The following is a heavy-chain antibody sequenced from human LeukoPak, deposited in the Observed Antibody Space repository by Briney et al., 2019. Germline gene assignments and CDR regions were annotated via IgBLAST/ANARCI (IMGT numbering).Heavy chain of an antibody. V-gene: IGHV3-30*02. Sequence: GGSLRLSCAASGFTFSSYGMHWVRQAPGKGLEWVAFIRYDGSNKYYADSVKGRFTISRDNSKNTLYLQMNSLRAEDTAVYYCARGTASHLSDCGGDCHQGYWGQGTLVTVSS. CDR3: ARGTASHLSDCGGDCHQGY. CDR2: IRYDGSNK. J-gene: IGHJ4*02. D-gene: IGHD2-21*02. CDR1: GFTFSSYG.